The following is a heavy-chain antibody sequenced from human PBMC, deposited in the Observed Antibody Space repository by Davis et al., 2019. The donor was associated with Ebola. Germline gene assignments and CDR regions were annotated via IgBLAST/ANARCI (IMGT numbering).Heavy chain of an antibody. Sequence: GESLKISCAASGFTFSSYAMHWVRQAPGKGLEWVAVIWYDGSNKYYADSVKGRFTISRDNSKNTLYRQMNSLRAEDTAVYYCARRLVAWGQGTLVTVSS. J-gene: IGHJ5*02. CDR1: GFTFSSYA. CDR2: IWYDGSNK. D-gene: IGHD3-9*01. CDR3: ARRLVA. V-gene: IGHV3-33*08.